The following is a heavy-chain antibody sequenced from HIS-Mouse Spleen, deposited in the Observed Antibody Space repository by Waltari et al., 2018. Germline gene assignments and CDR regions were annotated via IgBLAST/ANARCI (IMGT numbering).Heavy chain of an antibody. D-gene: IGHD6-13*01. J-gene: IGHJ2*01. CDR1: GGSISSRRYY. CDR2: IYYSGST. V-gene: IGHV4-39*07. CDR3: AREIPYSSSWYDWYFDL. Sequence: QLQLQESGPGLVKPSETLSLTCTVSGGSISSRRYYCGWIRHPQGKGLEGIGSIYYSGSTSYPPSLKGRVTISVDTSKTQFSLRLSSVTAADTAVYYCAREIPYSSSWYDWYFDLWGRGTLVTVSS.